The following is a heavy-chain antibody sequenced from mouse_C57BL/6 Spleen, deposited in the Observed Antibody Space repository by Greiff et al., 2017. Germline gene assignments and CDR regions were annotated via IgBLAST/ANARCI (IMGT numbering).Heavy chain of an antibody. D-gene: IGHD1-1*01. CDR2: INPSTGGT. J-gene: IGHJ2*01. CDR3: AREGRGFDY. V-gene: IGHV1-42*01. Sequence: VQLQQSGPELVKPGASVKISCKASGYSFTGYCMNWVKQSPEKSLEWIGEINPSTGGTTYNQKFKGKATLTVDKSSSTAYMQLKSLTSEDTAVYYCAREGRGFDYWGQGTTLTVSS. CDR1: GYSFTGYC.